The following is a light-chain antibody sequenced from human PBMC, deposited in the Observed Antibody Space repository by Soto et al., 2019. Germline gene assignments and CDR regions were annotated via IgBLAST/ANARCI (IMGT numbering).Light chain of an antibody. J-gene: IGKJ1*01. CDR3: QLRSNWPPWT. Sequence: EIVLTQSPATLSLSPGERATLSCRASQSVSSYLAWYQQKPGQAPRLLIYDASTRATGIPARFSGSGSGTDFTLTISSLEPEDFAVYYCQLRSNWPPWTFGQGTKVEVK. V-gene: IGKV3-11*01. CDR2: DAS. CDR1: QSVSSY.